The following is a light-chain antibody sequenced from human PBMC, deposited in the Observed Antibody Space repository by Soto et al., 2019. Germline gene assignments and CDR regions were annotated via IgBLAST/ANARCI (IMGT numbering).Light chain of an antibody. J-gene: IGLJ3*02. CDR3: CSYAGSSTWV. V-gene: IGLV2-23*02. Sequence: QSALTQPASVSGSPGQSITISCTGTSSDVGSYNLVSWYQQHPGKAPKLMIYEVSKRPSGVSNRFSGSKSGNTASLTISGLQAEDEADYYCCSYAGSSTWVFGGGTQLTVX. CDR1: SSDVGSYNL. CDR2: EVS.